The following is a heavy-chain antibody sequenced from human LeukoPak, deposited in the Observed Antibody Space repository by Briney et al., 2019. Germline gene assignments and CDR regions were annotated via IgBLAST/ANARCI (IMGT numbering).Heavy chain of an antibody. CDR3: ARSRVPATSPLDY. J-gene: IGHJ4*02. CDR1: GGSFSGYY. CDR2: INHSGST. Sequence: SETLSLTCAVYGGSFSGYYWSWIRQPPGKGLEWIGEINHSGSTNYNPSLKSRVTISVDTSKIQFSLKLSSVTAADTAVYYCARSRVPATSPLDYWGQGTLVTVSS. V-gene: IGHV4-34*01. D-gene: IGHD2-2*01.